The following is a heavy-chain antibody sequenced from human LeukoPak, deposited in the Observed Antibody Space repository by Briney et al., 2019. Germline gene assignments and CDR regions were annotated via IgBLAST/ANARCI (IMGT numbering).Heavy chain of an antibody. CDR3: ARTNYHDGSGFYDY. J-gene: IGHJ4*02. CDR1: GYTFTSYY. CDR2: INPSGGST. Sequence: ASVKVSCKAFGYTFTSYYMHWVRQAPGQGLEWMGIINPSGGSTSYAEEFQGGLTMTRDTSTSTVHVELSSLRSEDTAVYYCARTNYHDGSGFYDYWGQGTLVTVSS. D-gene: IGHD3-22*01. V-gene: IGHV1-46*01.